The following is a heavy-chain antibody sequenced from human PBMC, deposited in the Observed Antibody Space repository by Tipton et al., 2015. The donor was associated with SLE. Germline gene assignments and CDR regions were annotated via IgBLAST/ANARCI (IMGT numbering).Heavy chain of an antibody. CDR3: AREFPAWDSSSSGAFDS. D-gene: IGHD6-6*01. CDR1: GFTFSSYW. CDR2: INSDGIST. V-gene: IGHV3-74*01. Sequence: SLRLSCAASGFTFSSYWMPWVRQAPGKGLVWVSRINSDGISTSYAGTVKGRFTISRDNAKNTLYLQMNSLRAEDTAVDYCAREFPAWDSSSSGAFDSWCQGTLVTVSS. J-gene: IGHJ4*02.